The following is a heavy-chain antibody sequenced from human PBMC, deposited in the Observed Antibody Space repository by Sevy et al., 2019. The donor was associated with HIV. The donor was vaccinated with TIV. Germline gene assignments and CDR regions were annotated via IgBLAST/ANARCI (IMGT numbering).Heavy chain of an antibody. J-gene: IGHJ4*01. Sequence: ASVKVSCKVSGYTLSGLSMHWVRQAPGKGLEWVASFDPEDDETIYAQKFQGRVTMTEDTSTDTAYMELRSLRSEDTAVYYCATTKDYYQNSGDPFDYWGHGTLVTVSS. V-gene: IGHV1-24*01. D-gene: IGHD3-22*01. CDR1: GYTLSGLS. CDR3: ATTKDYYQNSGDPFDY. CDR2: FDPEDDET.